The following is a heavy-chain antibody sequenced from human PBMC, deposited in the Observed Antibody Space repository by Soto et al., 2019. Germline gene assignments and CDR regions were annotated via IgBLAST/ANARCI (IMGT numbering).Heavy chain of an antibody. Sequence: GASVKVSCKTSGYTFTSYGFSWVRQAPGQGLEWVAWISANSADTNSAEKFQGRVTLTTDTSTSTAYMELRSLTSDDTAVYYCARDLKGVTAGYWGQGTLVTVSS. CDR2: ISANSADT. V-gene: IGHV1-18*01. D-gene: IGHD6-13*01. CDR1: GYTFTSYG. J-gene: IGHJ4*02. CDR3: ARDLKGVTAGY.